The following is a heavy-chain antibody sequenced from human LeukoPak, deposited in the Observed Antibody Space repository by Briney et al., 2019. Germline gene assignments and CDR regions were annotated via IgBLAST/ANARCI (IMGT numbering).Heavy chain of an antibody. V-gene: IGHV4-39*01. J-gene: IGHJ3*02. D-gene: IGHD1-26*01. CDR2: FYYTGST. Sequence: SETLSLTCTVSGGSISSNGYYWGWIRQPPGKGLEWIGCFYYTGSTFYSPSLKSRVTISVDTSKNQFSLKLSSVTAADTAVYYCARRSGTYHAFDIWGQGTMVTVSS. CDR1: GGSISSNGYY. CDR3: ARRSGTYHAFDI.